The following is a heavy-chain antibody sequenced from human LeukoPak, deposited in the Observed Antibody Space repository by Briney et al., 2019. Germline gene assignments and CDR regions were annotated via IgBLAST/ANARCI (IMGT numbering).Heavy chain of an antibody. D-gene: IGHD3-9*01. V-gene: IGHV3-66*01. CDR1: GFTFSNYW. Sequence: GSLRLSCAASGFTFSNYWMHWVRQAPGKGLEWVSVIYSGGSTYYADSVKGRFTISRDNSKNTLYLQMNSLRAEDTAVYYCARDGRVLRYFDWLSDAFDIWGQGTMVTVSS. CDR2: IYSGGST. CDR3: ARDGRVLRYFDWLSDAFDI. J-gene: IGHJ3*02.